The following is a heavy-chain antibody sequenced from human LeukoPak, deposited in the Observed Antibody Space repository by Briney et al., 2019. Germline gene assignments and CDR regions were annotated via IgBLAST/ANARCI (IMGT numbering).Heavy chain of an antibody. CDR3: AKDQVWIVVGSFDY. Sequence: GGSLRLSCAASGFTFSSYAMSGVRQAPGKVLEWVSYISGSGGSTYYAASVKGRFTISRDNSKNKLYLQMTSLRAEDTAVYYCAKDQVWIVVGSFDYWGQGTLVTVSS. D-gene: IGHD3-22*01. J-gene: IGHJ4*02. CDR2: ISGSGGST. CDR1: GFTFSSYA. V-gene: IGHV3-23*01.